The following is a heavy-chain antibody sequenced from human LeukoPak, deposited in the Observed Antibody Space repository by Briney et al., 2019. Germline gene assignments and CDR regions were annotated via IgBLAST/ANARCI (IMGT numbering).Heavy chain of an antibody. D-gene: IGHD6-13*01. CDR3: AREGGRAVPGRFDQ. CDR2: IQNDGSDK. V-gene: IGHV3-30*02. J-gene: IGHJ4*02. CDR1: GINFRSSG. Sequence: GGSLRLSCAASGINFRSSGMHWVRHAPGKELVWLTFIQNDGSDKYYAASVKGRFTISRDNSKNTVYLHMVSLRADDTALYYCAREGGRAVPGRFDQWGQGTLVTVSS.